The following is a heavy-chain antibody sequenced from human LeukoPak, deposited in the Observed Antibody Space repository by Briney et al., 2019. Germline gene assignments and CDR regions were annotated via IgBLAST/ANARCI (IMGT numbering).Heavy chain of an antibody. V-gene: IGHV3-7*01. CDR3: ARAAGIVGATYFDY. Sequence: GGSLRLSCVVSGFTFSSYWMTWVRQAPGKGLEWVANIKQDGSEKYYVDSVKGRFTISRDNAKNSLYLQMNSLRAEDTAVYYCARAAGIVGATYFDYWGQGTLVTVSS. CDR1: GFTFSSYW. CDR2: IKQDGSEK. J-gene: IGHJ4*02. D-gene: IGHD1-26*01.